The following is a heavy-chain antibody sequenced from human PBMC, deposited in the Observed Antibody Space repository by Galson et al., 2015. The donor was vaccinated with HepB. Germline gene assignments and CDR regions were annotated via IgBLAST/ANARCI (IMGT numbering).Heavy chain of an antibody. J-gene: IGHJ4*02. CDR2: IRSKAYGGTT. D-gene: IGHD6-19*01. V-gene: IGHV3-49*04. CDR3: TRELKYSSGWWGDY. CDR1: GFTVGDYS. Sequence: SLRLSCAASGFTVGDYSMSWVRQAPGKGLEWVGFIRSKAYGGTTEYAASVKGRFTISGNDSKSIAYLQMNSLKTEDTAVYYCTRELKYSSGWWGDYWGQGTLVTVSS.